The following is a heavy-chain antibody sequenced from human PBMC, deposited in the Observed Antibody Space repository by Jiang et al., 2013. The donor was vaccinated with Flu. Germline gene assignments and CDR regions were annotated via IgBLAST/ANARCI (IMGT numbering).Heavy chain of an antibody. J-gene: IGHJ4*02. D-gene: IGHD3-10*01. CDR1: GGSFSGFY. CDR3: ARGRLIAGYYGDY. CDR2: INHNGST. V-gene: IGHV4-34*01. Sequence: VLLKPSETLSLTCAVYGGSFSGFYWSWIRQSPGKGLEWIGEINHNGSTNYNPSLKSRVTMSVDTSKNQFSLKLSSVTAADTAVYYCARGRLIAGYYGDYWGQGTLVTVPS.